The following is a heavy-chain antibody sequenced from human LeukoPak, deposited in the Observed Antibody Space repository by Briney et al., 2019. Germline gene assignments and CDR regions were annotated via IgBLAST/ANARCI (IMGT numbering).Heavy chain of an antibody. CDR2: MYNSGST. CDR1: GGSISGSY. CDR3: ARGIESYGDYGY. J-gene: IGHJ4*02. Sequence: SETLSLTCTVSGGSISGSYWSWIRQPPGKGLEWIAYMYNSGSTNYNPSPKSRVTISIDTSKNQFSLKLSSLTAADTAIYYCARGIESYGDYGYWDQGILVTVSS. D-gene: IGHD4-17*01. V-gene: IGHV4-59*01.